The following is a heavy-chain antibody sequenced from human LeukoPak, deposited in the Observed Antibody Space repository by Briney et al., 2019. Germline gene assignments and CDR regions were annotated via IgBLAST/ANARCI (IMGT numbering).Heavy chain of an antibody. CDR2: IGFDGTSE. V-gene: IGHV3-33*01. D-gene: IGHD3-10*01. Sequence: GGSLRLSCATSGFTFSTYFMHWIRQAPGKGLEWVSTIGFDGTSEHYADSVKGRFTISRDDPKNTLYLQMNSLTVEDTAVYYCASETGYGSGGYPFDYWGQGTLVTVSS. CDR3: ASETGYGSGGYPFDY. CDR1: GFTFSTYF. J-gene: IGHJ4*02.